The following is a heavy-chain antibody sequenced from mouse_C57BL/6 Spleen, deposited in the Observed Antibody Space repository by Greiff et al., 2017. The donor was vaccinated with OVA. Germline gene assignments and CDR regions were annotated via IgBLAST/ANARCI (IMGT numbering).Heavy chain of an antibody. CDR3: ARAGDGNFDY. V-gene: IGHV3-1*01. Sequence: EVKLVESGPGMVKPSQSLSLTCTVTGYSITSGYDWHWLRHFPGNKLEWMGYISYSGSTNYNPSLKSRISITHDTSKNHFFLKLNSVTTEDTATYYCARAGDGNFDYWGQGTSLTVSS. D-gene: IGHD3-3*01. CDR2: ISYSGST. J-gene: IGHJ2*02. CDR1: GYSITSGYD.